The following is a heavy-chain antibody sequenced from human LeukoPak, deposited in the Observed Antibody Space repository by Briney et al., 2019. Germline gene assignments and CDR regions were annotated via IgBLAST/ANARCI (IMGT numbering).Heavy chain of an antibody. V-gene: IGHV4-34*01. J-gene: IGHJ4*02. CDR2: IIHSGST. Sequence: ETLSLTCGVYGGSFSGYYWTWIRQSPGMGLEWIGEIIHSGSTNYNPSLTSRVTISVDTSKNQFSLELSSVTAADTAVYYCARGILVTVYAAFDYWGQGTLVTVSS. CDR1: GGSFSGYY. D-gene: IGHD2-8*01. CDR3: ARGILVTVYAAFDY.